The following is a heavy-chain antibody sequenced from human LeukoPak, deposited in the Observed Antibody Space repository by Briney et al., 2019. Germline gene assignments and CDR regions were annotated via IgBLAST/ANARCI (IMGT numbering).Heavy chain of an antibody. Sequence: GGSLRLSCAASGFTFSSYSMNWVRQAPGKGLEWVSSISSSSSYIYYADSVKGRFTISRDNAKNSLYLQMNSLRAEDTAVYYCARVFGLVRGVTSRQIDYWGQGTLVTVSS. CDR1: GFTFSSYS. V-gene: IGHV3-21*01. CDR2: ISSSSSYI. CDR3: ARVFGLVRGVTSRQIDY. J-gene: IGHJ4*02. D-gene: IGHD3-10*01.